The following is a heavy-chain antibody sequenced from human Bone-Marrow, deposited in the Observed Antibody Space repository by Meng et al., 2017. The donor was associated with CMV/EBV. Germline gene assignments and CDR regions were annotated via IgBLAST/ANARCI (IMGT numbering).Heavy chain of an antibody. D-gene: IGHD3-10*01. CDR3: ARARGYYGSGSYYPHFDY. CDR2: MNPNSGNT. V-gene: IGHV1-8*01. Sequence: ASVKVSCKASGYTFTTYDINWVRQATGQGLEWMGWMNPNSGNTGYAQKFQGRVTMTRNTSISTAYMELSSLRSEDTAMYYCARARGYYGSGSYYPHFDYWGQGRLVTVSS. CDR1: GYTFTTYD. J-gene: IGHJ4*02.